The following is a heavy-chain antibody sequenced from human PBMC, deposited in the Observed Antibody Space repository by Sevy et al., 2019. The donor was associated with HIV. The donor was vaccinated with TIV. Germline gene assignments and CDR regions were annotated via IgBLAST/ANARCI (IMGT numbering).Heavy chain of an antibody. CDR2: ITRIFGTS. J-gene: IGHJ6*02. V-gene: IGHV1-69*13. CDR3: AFGGGYQLLANYYFAMDV. D-gene: IGHD2-2*01. Sequence: ASVKVSCKASGVTFSSYSISWVRQAPGQGLEWMGGITRIFGTSNYALKFQGRVTITAAESTSSAYIELSSLRSEDTAVYYCAFGGGYQLLANYYFAMDVWGHGTTVTVSS. CDR1: GVTFSSYS.